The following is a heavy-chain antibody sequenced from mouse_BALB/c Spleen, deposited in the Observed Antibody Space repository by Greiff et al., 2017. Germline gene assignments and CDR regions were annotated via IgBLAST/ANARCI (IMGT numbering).Heavy chain of an antibody. J-gene: IGHJ2*01. D-gene: IGHD1-2*01. CDR1: GYTFTDYE. CDR2: IDPETGGT. CDR3: TRLTTATGNYFDY. Sequence: VQGVESGAELVRPGASVTLSCKASGYTFTDYEMHWVKQTPVHGLEWIGAIDPETGGTAYNQKFKGKATLTADKSSSTAYMELRSLTSEDSAVYYCTRLTTATGNYFDYWGQGTTLTVSS. V-gene: IGHV1-15*01.